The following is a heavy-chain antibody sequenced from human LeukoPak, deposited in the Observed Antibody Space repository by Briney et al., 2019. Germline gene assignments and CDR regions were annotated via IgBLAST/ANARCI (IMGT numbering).Heavy chain of an antibody. J-gene: IGHJ3*02. CDR3: ARSSQYYDAFDI. CDR2: INPNSGGT. D-gene: IGHD2/OR15-2a*01. Sequence: SVKVSPKASGYTFTGYYMHWVRQAPGHGLEWMGWINPNSGGTNYAQKFQGRVTMTRDTSISTGYMELSRLRSDDTAVYYCARSSQYYDAFDIWGRGTMVTFSS. V-gene: IGHV1-2*02. CDR1: GYTFTGYY.